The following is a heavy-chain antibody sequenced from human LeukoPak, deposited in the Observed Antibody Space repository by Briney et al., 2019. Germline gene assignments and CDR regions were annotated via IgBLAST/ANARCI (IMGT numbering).Heavy chain of an antibody. Sequence: GGSLRLSCAASGFTFRSYWMHWVRQAPGKGLEWVAVISYDGSNKYYADSVKGRFTISRDNSKNTLYLQMNSLRAEDTAVYYCAKRSGITMVRGPLYYYYGMDVWGQGTTVTVSS. CDR2: ISYDGSNK. D-gene: IGHD3-10*01. J-gene: IGHJ6*02. V-gene: IGHV3-30*18. CDR3: AKRSGITMVRGPLYYYYGMDV. CDR1: GFTFRSYW.